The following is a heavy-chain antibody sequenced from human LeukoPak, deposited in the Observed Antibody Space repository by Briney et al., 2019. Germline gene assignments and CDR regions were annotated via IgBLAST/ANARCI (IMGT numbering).Heavy chain of an antibody. CDR2: IYYSGST. D-gene: IGHD6-13*01. CDR3: ARVQYSSSWSYYYYYMDV. CDR1: GVSISSYY. Sequence: PSETLSLNCTVSGVSISSYYWIRIRQRPGHGLVWIRNIYYSGSTNFNPSLKSRVTISVDTSKTQFSLKLSSVTAADTAVYYCARVQYSSSWSYYYYYMDVWGKGTTVTVSS. J-gene: IGHJ6*03. V-gene: IGHV4-59*01.